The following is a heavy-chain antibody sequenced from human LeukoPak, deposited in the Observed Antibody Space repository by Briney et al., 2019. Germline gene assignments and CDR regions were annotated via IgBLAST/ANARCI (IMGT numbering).Heavy chain of an antibody. CDR2: IYYSGST. D-gene: IGHD2-2*01. CDR1: GGSISSYY. Sequence: SEALSLTCTVSGGSISSYYWSWIRQPPGKGLELIGYIYYSGSTNYNPTLRSRVTISVDTSKNQFSLKLSSVTAADTAVYYCARDIGYCSSTSCYGDYYYYYMDVWGKGTTVTVSS. J-gene: IGHJ6*03. CDR3: ARDIGYCSSTSCYGDYYYYYMDV. V-gene: IGHV4-59*01.